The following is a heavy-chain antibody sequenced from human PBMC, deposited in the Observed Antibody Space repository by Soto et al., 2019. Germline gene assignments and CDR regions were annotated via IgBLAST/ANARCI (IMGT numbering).Heavy chain of an antibody. J-gene: IGHJ4*02. CDR1: GFTFSSYA. V-gene: IGHV3-23*01. CDR2: ISASGGST. D-gene: IGHD2-2*01. Sequence: GGSLRLSCAASGFTFSSYAMSWVRQAPGKGLEWVSTISASGGSTYYADSVKGRFTISRDNSKNTLYLQMNSLRAEDTAVYYCAKDPIALYCSSTSCDLETEYFYYWGQGTLVTVSS. CDR3: AKDPIALYCSSTSCDLETEYFYY.